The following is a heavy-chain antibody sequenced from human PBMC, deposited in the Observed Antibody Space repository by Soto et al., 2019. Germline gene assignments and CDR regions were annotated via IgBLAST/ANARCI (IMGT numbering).Heavy chain of an antibody. Sequence: LRLSCAASGFTFSSYAMSWVRQAPGKGLEWVSSISGSGGGTYYADSVKGRFTFSGDNSKNTLYLQMNSLRAEDTAVYYCAKFGMATTKRSPPYYIDYWGQGALVTVSS. V-gene: IGHV3-23*01. D-gene: IGHD1-1*01. CDR3: AKFGMATTKRSPPYYIDY. CDR2: ISGSGGGT. J-gene: IGHJ4*02. CDR1: GFTFSSYA.